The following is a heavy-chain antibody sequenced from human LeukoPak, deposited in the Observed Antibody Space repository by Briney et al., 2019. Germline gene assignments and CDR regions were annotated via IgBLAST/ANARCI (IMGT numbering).Heavy chain of an antibody. CDR3: ARGTATTAGIDY. CDR1: GFTFSSHW. J-gene: IGHJ4*02. Sequence: KSGGSLRLSCATSGFTFSSHWMHWVRQAPGEGLVWVSHINIDGSSTTYGDPAKGRFTVSRDSATLFLQMNSLRVDDTAIYYCARGTATTAGIDYWGLGTLVTASS. CDR2: INIDGSST. V-gene: IGHV3-74*01. D-gene: IGHD6-13*01.